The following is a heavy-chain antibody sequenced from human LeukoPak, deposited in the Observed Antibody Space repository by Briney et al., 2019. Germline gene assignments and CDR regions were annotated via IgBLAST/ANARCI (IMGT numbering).Heavy chain of an antibody. CDR1: GFTFSSYA. J-gene: IGHJ4*02. CDR2: ISYDGSNK. CDR3: AKDPSPMVRGVIIDGYSDY. Sequence: GGSLRLSCAASGFTFSSYAMHWVRQAPGKGLEWVAVISYDGSNKYYADSVKGRFTISRDNSKNTLYLQMNSLRAEDTAVYYCAKDPSPMVRGVIIDGYSDYWGQGTLVTVSS. D-gene: IGHD3-10*01. V-gene: IGHV3-30*04.